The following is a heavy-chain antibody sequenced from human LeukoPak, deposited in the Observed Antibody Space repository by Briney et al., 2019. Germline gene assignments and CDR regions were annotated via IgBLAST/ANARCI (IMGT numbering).Heavy chain of an antibody. CDR3: ARPRYCSSTSCSLDY. V-gene: IGHV1-69*04. Sequence: ASVKVSCKASGGTFSSYAISWVRQAPGQGPEWMGRIIPIFGIANYAQKFQGRVTITADKSTSTAYMELSSLRSEDTAVYYCARPRYCSSTSCSLDYWGQGTLVTVSS. CDR1: GGTFSSYA. D-gene: IGHD2-2*01. CDR2: IIPIFGIA. J-gene: IGHJ4*02.